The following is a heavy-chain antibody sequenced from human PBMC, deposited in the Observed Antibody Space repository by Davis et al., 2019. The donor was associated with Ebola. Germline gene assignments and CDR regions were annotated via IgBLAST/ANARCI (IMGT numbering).Heavy chain of an antibody. CDR3: ARDEVEMATML. CDR2: ISSSSSYI. V-gene: IGHV3-21*01. J-gene: IGHJ4*02. D-gene: IGHD5-24*01. Sequence: GESLKISCAASGFTFSSYSMNWVRQAPGKGLEWVSSISSSSSYIYYADSVKGRFTISRDNSKNTLYLQMNSLRAEDTAVYYCARDEVEMATMLWGQGTLVTVSS. CDR1: GFTFSSYS.